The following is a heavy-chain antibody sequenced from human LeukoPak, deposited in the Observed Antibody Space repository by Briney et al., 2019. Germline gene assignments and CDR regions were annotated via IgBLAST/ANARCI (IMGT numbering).Heavy chain of an antibody. J-gene: IGHJ4*02. V-gene: IGHV3-23*01. Sequence: QSGGSLRLSCAASEFTFSSYAMSWVLQAPGKGLEGVSAISDSGGSTYYADSVKGRFTVSRDNSKNTMYLQMNSLRAEDTAVYYCAKDRRACSSSSCYYRFDYWGQGTLVTVSS. CDR3: AKDRRACSSSSCYYRFDY. CDR2: ISDSGGST. CDR1: EFTFSSYA. D-gene: IGHD2-2*01.